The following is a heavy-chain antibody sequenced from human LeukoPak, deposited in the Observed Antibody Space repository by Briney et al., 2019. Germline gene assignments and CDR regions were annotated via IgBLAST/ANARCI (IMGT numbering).Heavy chain of an antibody. V-gene: IGHV3-21*01. CDR3: AGSGGSTAYGMDV. J-gene: IGHJ6*02. CDR2: ISSSSSYI. D-gene: IGHD2-15*01. CDR1: GFTFSSYS. Sequence: GSLRLSCAASGFTFSSYSMNWVRQAPGKGLEWVSSISSSSSYIYYADSVKGRFTISRDNAKNSLYLQMNSLRAEDTAVYYCAGSGGSTAYGMDVWGQGTTVTVSS.